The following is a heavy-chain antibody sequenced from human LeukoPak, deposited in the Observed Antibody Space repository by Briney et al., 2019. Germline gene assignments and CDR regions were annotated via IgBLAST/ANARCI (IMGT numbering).Heavy chain of an antibody. V-gene: IGHV3-33*01. CDR3: ARNRGSSSSSPPGY. J-gene: IGHJ4*02. Sequence: GGSLRLSCVASGFTFSSYGMHWVRQAPGKGLEWVAVIWYDGSNKYYADSVKGRFTISRDNSKNTLYLQMNSLRTEDTAVYYCARNRGSSSSSPPGYWGQGTLVTVSS. CDR1: GFTFSSYG. CDR2: IWYDGSNK. D-gene: IGHD6-6*01.